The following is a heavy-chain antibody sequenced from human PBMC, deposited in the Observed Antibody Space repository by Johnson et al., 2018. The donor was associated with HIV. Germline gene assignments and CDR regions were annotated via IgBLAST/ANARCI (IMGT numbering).Heavy chain of an antibody. CDR2: ISNSAITL. CDR3: ARDMFGRYYYDSSGYSDDAFDI. Sequence: QVLLVESGGGLVKPGGSLKLSCATSGFTFSDYYMSWIRQAPGKGLEWLSYISNSAITLYYADSVKGRFSISRDNAKNSLYLQMNSLRAEDTAVYYCARDMFGRYYYDSSGYSDDAFDIWGQGTMVTVS. J-gene: IGHJ3*02. CDR1: GFTFSDYY. V-gene: IGHV3-11*04. D-gene: IGHD3-22*01.